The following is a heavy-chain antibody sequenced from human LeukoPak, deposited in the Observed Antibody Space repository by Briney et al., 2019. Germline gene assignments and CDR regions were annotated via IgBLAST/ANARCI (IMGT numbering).Heavy chain of an antibody. CDR1: GFTFSTYP. V-gene: IGHV3-64*04. CDR2: LSSDGGNT. Sequence: GGSLRLSCSASGFTFSTYPMHWFRQAPGKGLEYLSSLSSDGGNTYYADSVKGRVTISRDNSKNTLYLQMNSLRAEDTAVYYCARDQWPNDAFDIWGQGTMVTVSS. CDR3: ARDQWPNDAFDI. J-gene: IGHJ3*02. D-gene: IGHD6-19*01.